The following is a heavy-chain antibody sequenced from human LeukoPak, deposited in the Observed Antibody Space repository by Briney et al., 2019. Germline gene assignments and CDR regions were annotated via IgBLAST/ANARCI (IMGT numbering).Heavy chain of an antibody. CDR2: INPNSGGT. V-gene: IGHV1-2*04. D-gene: IGHD6-13*01. Sequence: ASVNVSCKASGYTFTGYYMHWVRQAPGQGLEWMGWINPNSGGTNYAQKFQGWVTMTRDTSISTAYMELSRLRSDDTAVYYCARDSSSWSSLDYWGQGTLVTVSS. J-gene: IGHJ4*02. CDR1: GYTFTGYY. CDR3: ARDSSSWSSLDY.